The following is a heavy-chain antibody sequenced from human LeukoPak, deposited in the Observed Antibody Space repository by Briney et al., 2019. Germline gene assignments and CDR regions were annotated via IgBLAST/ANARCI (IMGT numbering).Heavy chain of an antibody. CDR1: GGSINSYY. CDR2: IYYSGST. Sequence: SETLSLTCTVSGGSINSYYWSWIRQPPGKGLEWIGYIYYSGSTNYNPSLKSQVTISVDTSKNQFSLKLSSVTAADTAVYYCARDAYSYGRPNWFDPWGQGTLVTVSS. CDR3: ARDAYSYGRPNWFDP. V-gene: IGHV4-59*12. J-gene: IGHJ5*02. D-gene: IGHD5-18*01.